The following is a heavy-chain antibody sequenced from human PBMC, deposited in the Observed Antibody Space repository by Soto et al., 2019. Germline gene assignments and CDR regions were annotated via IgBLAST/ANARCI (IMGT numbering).Heavy chain of an antibody. V-gene: IGHV1-69*13. CDR3: ARDLRYCTNGVCYTEFDY. J-gene: IGHJ4*02. D-gene: IGHD2-8*01. CDR1: GGTFSSYA. CDR2: IIPIFGTA. Sequence: SVKVSCKASGGTFSSYAISWVRQAPGQGLEWMGGIIPIFGTANYAQKFQGRVTITADESTSTAYMELSSLRSEDTAVYYCARDLRYCTNGVCYTEFDYWGQGTLVTVSS.